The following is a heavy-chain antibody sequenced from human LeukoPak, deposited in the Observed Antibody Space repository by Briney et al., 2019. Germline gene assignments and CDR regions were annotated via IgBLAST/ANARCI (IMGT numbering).Heavy chain of an antibody. Sequence: ASVKVSCKASGGTFSSYAISWVRQAPGQGLEWMGGIIPIFGTANYAQKFQGRVTITMDESTSTAYMELSSLRSEDTAVYYCAISPRITIFGVVAYYYYYMDVWGKGTTVTVSS. V-gene: IGHV1-69*05. CDR3: AISPRITIFGVVAYYYYYMDV. J-gene: IGHJ6*03. CDR2: IIPIFGTA. D-gene: IGHD3-3*01. CDR1: GGTFSSYA.